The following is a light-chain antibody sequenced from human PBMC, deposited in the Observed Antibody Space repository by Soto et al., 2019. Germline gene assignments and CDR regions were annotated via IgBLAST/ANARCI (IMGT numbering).Light chain of an antibody. CDR1: QSVSIY. Sequence: DIQMTQSPSSLSASVGDRVTITCRTSQSVSIYVNWYQQKPGKAPILLIYASSSLQSGVPSRFSGRGFVTDFSLTSSSLEREGFATYYWQHSYSTPTVGQGTKVEFK. CDR2: ASS. CDR3: QHSYSTPT. J-gene: IGKJ2*01. V-gene: IGKV1-39*01.